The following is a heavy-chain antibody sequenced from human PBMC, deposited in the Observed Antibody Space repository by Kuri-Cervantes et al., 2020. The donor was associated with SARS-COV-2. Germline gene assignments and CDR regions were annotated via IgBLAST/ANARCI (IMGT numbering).Heavy chain of an antibody. J-gene: IGHJ4*02. CDR2: FDPEDGET. CDR3: ANSFYDTSSVPRLDY. CDR1: GYTLTELS. Sequence: ASVKVSCKVSGYTLTELSMHWVRQAPGKGLEWMGGFDPEDGETIYAQKFQGRVTMTEDTSTDTAYMELSSLRSEDTAVYYCANSFYDTSSVPRLDYWGQGTLVTVSS. V-gene: IGHV1-24*01. D-gene: IGHD2/OR15-2a*01.